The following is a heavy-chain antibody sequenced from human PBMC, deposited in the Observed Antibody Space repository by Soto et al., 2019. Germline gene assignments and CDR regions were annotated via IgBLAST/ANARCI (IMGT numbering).Heavy chain of an antibody. V-gene: IGHV1-18*01. J-gene: IGHJ6*02. CDR2: ISAYNGNT. CDR3: ASVAITLVRGVSFYYYYGMDV. CDR1: GYTFTSYG. D-gene: IGHD3-10*01. Sequence: GASVKVSCKASGYTFTSYGISWVRQAPGQGLEWMGWISAYNGNTNYAQKLQGRVTMTTDTSTSTAYMELRSLRSDDTAVYYCASVAITLVRGVSFYYYYGMDVWGQGTTVTVSS.